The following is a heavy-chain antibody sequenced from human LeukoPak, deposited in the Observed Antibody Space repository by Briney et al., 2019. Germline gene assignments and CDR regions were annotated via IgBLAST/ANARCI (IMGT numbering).Heavy chain of an antibody. J-gene: IGHJ4*02. CDR2: IYYSGST. CDR3: ARQGAGTARSFDS. CDR1: GGSISSRSYY. V-gene: IGHV4-39*01. Sequence: SETLSLTCAVSGGSISSRSYYWVWIRQPPGKGLEWIGSIYYSGSTYYNPSPKSRVTISEDTSKNQFSLKLSSVTAADTAVYYCARQGAGTARSFDSWGEGTLVTVSS. D-gene: IGHD6-6*01.